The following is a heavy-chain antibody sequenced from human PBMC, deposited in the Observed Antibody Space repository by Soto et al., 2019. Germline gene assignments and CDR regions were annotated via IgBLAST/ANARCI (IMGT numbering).Heavy chain of an antibody. CDR1: GFTFRRYV. V-gene: IGHV3-64D*06. D-gene: IGHD1-1*01. Sequence: GGSLRLSCSASGFTFRRYVMHWVRQAPGKGLEYVSAIGSNGGSSYYADSVKGRFTISRDNSKNTLYLQMNSLRSDDTAVYYCVKELLVRPTDDYWGQGTLVTVSS. CDR3: VKELLVRPTDDY. CDR2: IGSNGGSS. J-gene: IGHJ4*02.